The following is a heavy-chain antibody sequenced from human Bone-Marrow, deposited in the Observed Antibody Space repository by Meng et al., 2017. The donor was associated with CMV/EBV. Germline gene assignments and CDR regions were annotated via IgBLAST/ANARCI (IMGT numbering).Heavy chain of an antibody. CDR1: GGTFSSYT. CDR3: ARVGAAAGYYYGMDV. D-gene: IGHD6-13*01. V-gene: IGHV1-69*02. CDR2: IIPILGIA. J-gene: IGHJ6*02. Sequence: KVSCKASGGTFSSYTISWVRQAPGQGLEWMGRIIPILGIANYAQKFQGRVTITADKSTSTAYMELSSLRSEDTAVYYCARVGAAAGYYYGMDVWGQGTTVTVSS.